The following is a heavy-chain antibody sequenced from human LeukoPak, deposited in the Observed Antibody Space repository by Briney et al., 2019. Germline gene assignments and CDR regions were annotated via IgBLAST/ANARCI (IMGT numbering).Heavy chain of an antibody. CDR1: GGPISSYY. CDR3: ARGKYRIAARRSASFDY. D-gene: IGHD6-6*01. J-gene: IGHJ4*02. V-gene: IGHV4-4*07. CDR2: THSSGST. Sequence: PSETLSLTCTVSGGPISSYYWSWIRQPAGKGLEWIGRTHSSGSTNYNPSLQSRVTISVDTSKNQFSLKLSSVTAADTAVYYCARGKYRIAARRSASFDYWGQGTLVTVSS.